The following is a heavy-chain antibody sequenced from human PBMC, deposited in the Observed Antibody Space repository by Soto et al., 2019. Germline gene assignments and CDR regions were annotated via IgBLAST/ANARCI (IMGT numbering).Heavy chain of an antibody. CDR1: GYTFTGYY. J-gene: IGHJ4*02. D-gene: IGHD2-21*02. V-gene: IGHV1-2*02. CDR3: ARDLMPEYCGGDCYTFDH. CDR2: INPNSGGT. Sequence: ASVKVSCKASGYTFTGYYMHWVRQAPGQGLEWMGWINPNSGGTNYAQKFQGRVTMTRDTSISTAYMELSRLRSDDTAVYYCARDLMPEYCGGDCYTFDHWGQGTLVTVSS.